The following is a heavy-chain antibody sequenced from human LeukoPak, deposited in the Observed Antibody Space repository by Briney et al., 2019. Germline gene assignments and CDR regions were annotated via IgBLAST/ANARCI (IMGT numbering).Heavy chain of an antibody. CDR1: GGTFSNYA. CDR2: IISIFDAT. J-gene: IGHJ4*02. D-gene: IGHD2-2*01. CDR3: AREGGYCGSTSCYLKPHSFDY. Sequence: SVKVSCKASGGTFSNYAISWVRQAPGQGLEWMGEIISIFDATNYAQKFQGRVTIAADESTSTAYMELSSLRSEDTAVYYCAREGGYCGSTSCYLKPHSFDYGGRGTPVTVSS. V-gene: IGHV1-69*13.